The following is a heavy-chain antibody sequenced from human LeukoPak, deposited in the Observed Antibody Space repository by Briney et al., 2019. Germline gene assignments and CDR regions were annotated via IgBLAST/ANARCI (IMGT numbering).Heavy chain of an antibody. CDR2: ISAYNGNT. J-gene: IGHJ4*02. CDR3: ARVSGTQRAYYFDY. V-gene: IGHV1-18*01. Sequence: ASVKVSCKASGYTFTRYGISWVRQAPGQGLEWMGWISAYNGNTNYAQKLQGRVTMTTDTSTSTAYMELRSLRSDDTAVYYCARVSGTQRAYYFDYWGQGTLVTVSS. CDR1: GYTFTRYG. D-gene: IGHD1-14*01.